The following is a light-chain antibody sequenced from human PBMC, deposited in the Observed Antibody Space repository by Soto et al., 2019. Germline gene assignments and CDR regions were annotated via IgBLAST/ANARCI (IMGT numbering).Light chain of an antibody. CDR2: AAS. Sequence: EIVLTQSPDTLSLSPGERATLFCRASQTLSINSLAWYQQKPGQAPRLLIYAASTRDTVIPDRFNGSGSGTDFALTSSRLEPEDFAVYYCQQYDGAPLTFGPGTKVDVK. CDR3: QQYDGAPLT. J-gene: IGKJ3*01. V-gene: IGKV3-20*01. CDR1: QTLSINS.